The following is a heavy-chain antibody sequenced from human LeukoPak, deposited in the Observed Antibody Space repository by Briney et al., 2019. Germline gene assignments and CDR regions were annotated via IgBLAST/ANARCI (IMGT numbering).Heavy chain of an antibody. Sequence: PGRSLRLSCAASGFTFSSYGMHWVRQAPGKGLEWVAVIWYDGSNKYYADSVKGRFTISRDNSKNTLYLQMNSLRAEDTAVYYCAKGPRITIFGVVTTNFDCWGQGTLVTVSS. CDR2: IWYDGSNK. D-gene: IGHD3-3*01. V-gene: IGHV3-33*06. J-gene: IGHJ4*02. CDR3: AKGPRITIFGVVTTNFDC. CDR1: GFTFSSYG.